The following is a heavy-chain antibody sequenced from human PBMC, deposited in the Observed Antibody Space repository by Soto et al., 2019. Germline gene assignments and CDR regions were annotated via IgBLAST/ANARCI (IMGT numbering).Heavy chain of an antibody. V-gene: IGHV4-30-4*01. Sequence: QVQLQESGPGLVKPSQTLSLTCTVSGGSVSSGDYYWSWIRQPPGKGLEWIGFIYYSGRTYYKSSLKIRVSLSVDTSKNQFSLKLSSVTAADTAVYYCAREVSGAMDVWGQGTTVTVSS. CDR2: IYYSGRT. D-gene: IGHD1-20*01. J-gene: IGHJ6*02. CDR3: AREVSGAMDV. CDR1: GGSVSSGDYY.